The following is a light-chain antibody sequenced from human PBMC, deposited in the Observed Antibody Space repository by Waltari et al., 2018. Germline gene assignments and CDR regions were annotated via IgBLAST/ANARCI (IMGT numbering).Light chain of an antibody. Sequence: QLVLTQSPSASASLGASVKLTCTLSSGHSTNVIAWLQKRPERGPRYLMKVNSDGSHNKGEEDPCRCSGTGSGAEHYLTISSLQAEDEADYYCQTGGRGTWVFGGGTKLAVL. CDR2: VNSDGSH. CDR3: QTGGRGTWV. CDR1: SGHSTNV. J-gene: IGLJ3*02. V-gene: IGLV4-69*01.